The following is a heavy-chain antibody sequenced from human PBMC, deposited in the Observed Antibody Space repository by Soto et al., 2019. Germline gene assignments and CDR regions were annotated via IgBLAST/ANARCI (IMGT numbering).Heavy chain of an antibody. CDR1: GINHESND. V-gene: IGHV3-21*01. CDR2: ISSNSDSI. Sequence: PWRSQRLSCEAGGINHESNDMQWVLLAPGKGLEWVSSISSNSDSIFYGDSVKGRFIISRDNAKNSLFLQMNNLSGDDTAVYYCAKQRFGSFRGSYVFDVCGQGIPVTGS. D-gene: IGHD3-16*01. J-gene: IGHJ4*02. CDR3: AKQRFGSFRGSYVFDV.